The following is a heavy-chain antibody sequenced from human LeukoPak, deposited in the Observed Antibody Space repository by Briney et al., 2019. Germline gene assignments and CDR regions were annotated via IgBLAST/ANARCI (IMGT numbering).Heavy chain of an antibody. D-gene: IGHD3-22*01. J-gene: IGHJ4*02. V-gene: IGHV4-39*07. CDR1: GDSISSSDYY. CDR2: IYYGVTT. Sequence: KPSETLSLTCTVSGDSISSSDYYWGWIRQPPGKGLEWIGSIYYGVTTYYNPSLKNRVTISVDTSKNQFSLRLSSVTAADTAVYYCARDYYDSSGYYRHPEGFDYWGQGTLVTVSS. CDR3: ARDYYDSSGYYRHPEGFDY.